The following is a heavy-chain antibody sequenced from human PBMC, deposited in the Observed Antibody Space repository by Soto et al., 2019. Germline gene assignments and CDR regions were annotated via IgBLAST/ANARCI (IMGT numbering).Heavy chain of an antibody. V-gene: IGHV1-3*05. D-gene: IGHD5-12*01. Sequence: QVQLVQSGAEEKKPGASVKVSCKASGYTFTSYAMHWVRQAPGQRLEWMGWINAGNGNRKYSQKFQGRVTITRDTSASTAYMELSSLRSEDTAVDSCARDTINDYWGQGTLVTVSS. CDR3: ARDTINDY. CDR1: GYTFTSYA. J-gene: IGHJ4*02. CDR2: INAGNGNR.